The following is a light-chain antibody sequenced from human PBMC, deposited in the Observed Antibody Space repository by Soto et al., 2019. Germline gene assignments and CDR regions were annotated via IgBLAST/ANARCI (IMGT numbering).Light chain of an antibody. CDR3: QQYNNWPSWT. V-gene: IGKV3-15*01. CDR1: QSVSSS. J-gene: IGKJ1*01. CDR2: GAS. Sequence: EIVMTQSPATLSVSPGERATLSCRASQSVSSSLAWYQQKPGQAPRLLIYGASTRATCIPARFSGSGSGTEFTLTISSLQYEDFAVYYCQQYNNWPSWTFGQGTKVEIK.